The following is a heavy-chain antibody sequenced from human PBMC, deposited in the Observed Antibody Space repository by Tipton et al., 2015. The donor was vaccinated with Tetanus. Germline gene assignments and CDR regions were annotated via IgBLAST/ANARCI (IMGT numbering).Heavy chain of an antibody. D-gene: IGHD2/OR15-2a*01. CDR3: ARDRYFYAPIPDL. CDR1: GFIFSRYG. CDR2: TSADGINK. J-gene: IGHJ5*02. V-gene: IGHV3-30*03. Sequence: RSLRLSCGASGFIFSRYGMHWVRQAPGKGLEWVAVTSADGINKYYADSVKGRVTISRDNSKNTLYLQMNSLRPEDTAMYYCARDRYFYAPIPDLWSQGTLVTVSS.